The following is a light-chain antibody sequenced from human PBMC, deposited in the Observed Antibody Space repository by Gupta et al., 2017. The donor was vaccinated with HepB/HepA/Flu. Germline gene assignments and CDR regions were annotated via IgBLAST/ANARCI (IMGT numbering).Light chain of an antibody. CDR3: SSYAGSNNLV. Sequence: QSALTQPPSASGSPGQSVTISCTGTSSDVGGYNYVSWYQQHPGQAPRLMIYEVNKRPSGVPDRFSGSQSGNTASLTVSGLQAADEADYYCSSYAGSNNLVFGGGTKLTVL. CDR2: EVN. V-gene: IGLV2-8*01. CDR1: SSDVGGYNY. J-gene: IGLJ2*01.